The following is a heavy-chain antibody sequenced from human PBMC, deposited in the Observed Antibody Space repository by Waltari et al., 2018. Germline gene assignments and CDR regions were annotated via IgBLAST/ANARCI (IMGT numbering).Heavy chain of an antibody. CDR2: ISGNTGDT. D-gene: IGHD3-22*01. Sequence: VQLVQSESAVKKPGASVTVSCHTSGFTLPSSGFTWVRKAPGQGLEWTGWISGNTGDTNYAQEFRDRVTMTTDTSTNTVYMELRTLRSDDTALYYCARNPNPFYYDSPCDLWGQGTELTVSS. V-gene: IGHV1-18*01. CDR3: ARNPNPFYYDSPCDL. CDR1: GFTLPSSG. J-gene: IGHJ3*01.